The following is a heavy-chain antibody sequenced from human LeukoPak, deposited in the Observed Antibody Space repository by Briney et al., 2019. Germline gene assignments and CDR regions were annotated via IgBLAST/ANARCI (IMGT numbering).Heavy chain of an antibody. CDR2: ISSSSSTI. CDR3: ARVLIGWRANPYYFDY. CDR1: GLPFSSYS. Sequence: HPGGSLRLSCAASGLPFSSYSMNSVRQAPGKGLEWVSYISSSSSTIYYADSVKGRFTISRDNAKNSLYLQMNSLRDEDTAVYYCARVLIGWRANPYYFDYWGQGTLVTVSS. D-gene: IGHD3-22*01. V-gene: IGHV3-48*02. J-gene: IGHJ4*02.